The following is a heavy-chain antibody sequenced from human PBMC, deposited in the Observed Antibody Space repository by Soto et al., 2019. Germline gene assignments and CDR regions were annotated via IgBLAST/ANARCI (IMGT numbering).Heavy chain of an antibody. CDR3: ARDPIEGWFDP. CDR2: ISAYNGNT. CDR1: GYTFTSDG. V-gene: IGHV1-18*01. Sequence: GASVKVSCKASGYTFTSDGISWLRQAPGQGLEWMGWISAYNGNTNYAQKLQGRVTMTTDTSTSTAYMELRSLRSGDTAVYYCARDPIEGWFDPWGQGTLVTVSS. J-gene: IGHJ5*02.